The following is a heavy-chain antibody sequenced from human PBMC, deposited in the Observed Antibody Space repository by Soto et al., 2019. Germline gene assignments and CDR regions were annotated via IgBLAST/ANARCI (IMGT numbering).Heavy chain of an antibody. Sequence: GGSLRLSCAASGFNVSSDYMTWVRQAPGKGLEWVSILYSGGSTYYADSVTGRFTISRDNAKNILYLQMNSLRAEDTAVYFCTRDPLRKYEKYWGQGTLVTVSS. D-gene: IGHD3-16*01. CDR1: GFNVSSDY. V-gene: IGHV3-66*01. CDR2: LYSGGST. J-gene: IGHJ4*02. CDR3: TRDPLRKYEKY.